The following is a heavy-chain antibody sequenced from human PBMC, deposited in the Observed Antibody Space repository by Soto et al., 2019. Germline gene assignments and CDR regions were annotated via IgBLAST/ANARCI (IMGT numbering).Heavy chain of an antibody. CDR1: GFTFSNAW. D-gene: IGHD5-12*01. V-gene: IGHV3-15*07. CDR3: TTVRDGYIINYYYYGMDV. CDR2: IKSKTDGGTT. J-gene: IGHJ6*02. Sequence: GSLRLSCAASGFTFSNAWMNWVRQAPGKGLEWVGRIKSKTDGGTTDYAAPVKGRFTISRDDSKNTLYLQMNSLKTEDTAVYYCTTVRDGYIINYYYYGMDVWGQGTTVTVSS.